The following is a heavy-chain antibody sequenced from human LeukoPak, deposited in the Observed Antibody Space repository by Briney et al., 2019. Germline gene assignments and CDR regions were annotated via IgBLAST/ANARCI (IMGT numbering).Heavy chain of an antibody. J-gene: IGHJ6*03. CDR1: GGSISSYY. CDR2: IYYSGST. D-gene: IGHD6-19*01. V-gene: IGHV4-59*01. Sequence: SETLSLTCTVSGGSISSYYWSRIRQPPGKGLEWIGYIYYSGSTIYNPSLKSRVTISVDTSKNQFSLKLSSVTAADTAVYYCARGGSSGWYLQYYYYYMDVWGKGTTVTVSS. CDR3: ARGGSSGWYLQYYYYYMDV.